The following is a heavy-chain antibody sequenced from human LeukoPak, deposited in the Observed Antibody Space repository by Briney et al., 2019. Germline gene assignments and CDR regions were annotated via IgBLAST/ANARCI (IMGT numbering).Heavy chain of an antibody. Sequence: SSATLSLTCTVSGGSISSSSYYWGWIRQPPGKGLEWIGSIYYSGSTYYNPSLKSRVTISVDTSKNQFSLKLSSVTAADTAVYYCARQIGGYSYGQGWFDPWGQGTLVTVSS. D-gene: IGHD5-18*01. J-gene: IGHJ5*02. CDR1: GGSISSSSYY. V-gene: IGHV4-39*01. CDR3: ARQIGGYSYGQGWFDP. CDR2: IYYSGST.